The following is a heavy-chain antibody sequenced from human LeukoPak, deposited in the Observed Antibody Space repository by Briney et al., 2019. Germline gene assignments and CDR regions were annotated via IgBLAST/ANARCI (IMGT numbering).Heavy chain of an antibody. CDR1: GGSISNYY. CDR3: ARTPRRDGYNYFDY. CDR2: IYYSGST. Sequence: IPSETLSLTCTVSGGSISNYYWSWIRQPPGKGLEWIGYIYYSGSTNYNPSLKSRVTISVDTSKNQFSLKLSSVTAADTAVYYCARTPRRDGYNYFDYWGQGTLVTVSS. D-gene: IGHD5-24*01. J-gene: IGHJ4*02. V-gene: IGHV4-59*01.